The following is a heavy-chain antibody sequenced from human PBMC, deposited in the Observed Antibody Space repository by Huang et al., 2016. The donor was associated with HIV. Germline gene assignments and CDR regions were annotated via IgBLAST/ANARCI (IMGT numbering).Heavy chain of an antibody. Sequence: QIQLVQSGPEVKKPGASVKFSCKASGYTFSIYGISWVRQAPGQGPGWMGLVSAYSGSTNYSQKFQGRVTITADTSASTAYMDLRSLTSDDTAVYYCARVPSDHFSDYWGQGTLVTVSS. J-gene: IGHJ4*02. V-gene: IGHV1-18*01. CDR1: GYTFSIYG. CDR2: VSAYSGST. CDR3: ARVPSDHFSDY.